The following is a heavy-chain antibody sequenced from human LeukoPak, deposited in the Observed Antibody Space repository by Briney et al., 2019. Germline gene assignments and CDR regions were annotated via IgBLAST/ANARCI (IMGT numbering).Heavy chain of an antibody. CDR1: GYTFTSYY. CDR3: AREPYYYDSSQNYFDY. J-gene: IGHJ4*02. CDR2: IIPILGIA. V-gene: IGHV1-69*04. Sequence: ASVKVSCKASGYTFTSYYMHWVRQAPGQGLEWMGRIIPILGIANYAQKFQGRVTITADKSTSTAYMELSSLRSEDTAVYYCAREPYYYDSSQNYFDYWGQGTLVTVSS. D-gene: IGHD3-22*01.